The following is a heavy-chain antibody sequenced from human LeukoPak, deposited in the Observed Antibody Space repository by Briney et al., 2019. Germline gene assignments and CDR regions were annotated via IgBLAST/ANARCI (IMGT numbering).Heavy chain of an antibody. Sequence: PGGSLRLSCATSGFTFSNYWVHWVRQAPGKGLVWVSDINTDGTTIHYADSVRGRFTISRDNAKSTVFLQMSSLRVEDTAVYYCARGPPGYRVGDYWGPGTLVTVSS. D-gene: IGHD2-2*03. J-gene: IGHJ4*02. CDR3: ARGPPGYRVGDY. CDR2: INTDGTTI. CDR1: GFTFSNYW. V-gene: IGHV3-74*01.